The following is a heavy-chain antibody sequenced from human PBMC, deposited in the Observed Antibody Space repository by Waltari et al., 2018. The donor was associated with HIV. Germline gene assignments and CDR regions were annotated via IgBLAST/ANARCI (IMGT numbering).Heavy chain of an antibody. CDR3: ARPLWPAENDYLTGYRIPKDHDALDV. CDR2: LNYSSTT. CDR1: VGSFSGYY. J-gene: IGHJ3*01. D-gene: IGHD3-9*01. Sequence: QVRLQQWGTGQLKPLETLSLTCAVSVGSFSGYYCNSTRLAPGTGFEWIGELNYSSTTNYNPSLKSRVTLSVDTSKNQFSLKLSSVTAADTAVYYCARPLWPAENDYLTGYRIPKDHDALDVWGQGTVVIVSS. V-gene: IGHV4-34*01.